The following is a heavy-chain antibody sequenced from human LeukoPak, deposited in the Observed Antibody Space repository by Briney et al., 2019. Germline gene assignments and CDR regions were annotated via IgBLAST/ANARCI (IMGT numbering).Heavy chain of an antibody. V-gene: IGHV4-59*12. CDR2: IYYSGST. CDR1: GGSISSYY. J-gene: IGHJ4*02. CDR3: AKWDYDFWSGYRTNDY. Sequence: PSETLSLTCTVSGGSISSYYWSWIRQPPGKGLEWIGYIYYSGSTNYNPSLKSRVTISVDTSKNQFSLKLSSVTAADTAVYYCAKWDYDFWSGYRTNDYWGQGTLVTVSS. D-gene: IGHD3-3*01.